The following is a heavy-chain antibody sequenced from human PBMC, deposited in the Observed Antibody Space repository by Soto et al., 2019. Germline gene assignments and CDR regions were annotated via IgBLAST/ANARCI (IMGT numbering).Heavy chain of an antibody. CDR3: ARRRITIFGVVTKFDY. CDR2: INYSGST. V-gene: IGHV4-59*12. D-gene: IGHD3-3*01. CDR1: GGSISSYY. J-gene: IGHJ4*02. Sequence: SETLSLTCTVSGGSISSYYWSWIRQPPGKGLEWIGYINYSGSTNYNPSLKSRVTISVDTSKNQFSLKLSSVTAADTAVYYCARRRITIFGVVTKFDYWGQGTLVTVSS.